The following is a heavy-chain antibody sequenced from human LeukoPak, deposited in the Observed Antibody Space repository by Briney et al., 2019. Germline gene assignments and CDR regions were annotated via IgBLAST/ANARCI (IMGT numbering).Heavy chain of an antibody. CDR3: ARGTLGGRYDAFDI. CDR2: INHSGST. CDR1: GGPFSGYY. D-gene: IGHD3-9*01. Sequence: PSETLSLTCAVYGGPFSGYYWSWIRQPPGKGLEWIGEINHSGSTNYNPSLKSRAIISVDTSRNQFSLKLTSVTAADTAVYYCARGTLGGRYDAFDIWGQGTMVTVSS. J-gene: IGHJ3*02. V-gene: IGHV4-34*01.